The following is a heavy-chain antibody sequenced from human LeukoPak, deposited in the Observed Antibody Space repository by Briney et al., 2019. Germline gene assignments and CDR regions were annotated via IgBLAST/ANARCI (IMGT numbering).Heavy chain of an antibody. CDR3: ARTVEMATITPDY. CDR2: ISSSSSYI. Sequence: GGSLRLSCAASGSTFSSYSMNWVRQAPGKGLEWVSSISSSSSYIYYADSVKGRFTISRDNAKNSLYLQMNSLRAEDTAVYYCARTVEMATITPDYWGQGTLVTVSS. CDR1: GSTFSSYS. D-gene: IGHD5-24*01. V-gene: IGHV3-21*01. J-gene: IGHJ4*02.